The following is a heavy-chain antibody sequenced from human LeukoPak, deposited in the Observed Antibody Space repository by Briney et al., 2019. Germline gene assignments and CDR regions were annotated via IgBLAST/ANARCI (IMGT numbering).Heavy chain of an antibody. Sequence: ASVKVSCKASGYTFTSYDINWVRQAAGQGLEWMGWTNPNSGNTGYAQKFQGRVTMTRNTSISTAYMELSSLRSEDTAVYYCARVPLRFLEWLPFDPWGQGTLVTVSS. CDR1: GYTFTSYD. CDR2: TNPNSGNT. CDR3: ARVPLRFLEWLPFDP. V-gene: IGHV1-8*01. D-gene: IGHD3-3*01. J-gene: IGHJ5*02.